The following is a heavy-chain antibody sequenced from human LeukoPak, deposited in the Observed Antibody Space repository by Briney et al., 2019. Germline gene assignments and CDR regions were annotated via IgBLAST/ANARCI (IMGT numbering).Heavy chain of an antibody. V-gene: IGHV4-34*01. D-gene: IGHD2-2*01. J-gene: IGHJ5*02. CDR1: GGSFSGYY. Sequence: SETLSLTCAVYGGSFSGYYWSWIHQPPGKGLEWIGEINHSGSTNYNPSLKSRVTISVGTSKNQFSLKLSSVTAADTAVYYCARGRNCSSTSCGNWFDPWGQGTLVTVSS. CDR3: ARGRNCSSTSCGNWFDP. CDR2: INHSGST.